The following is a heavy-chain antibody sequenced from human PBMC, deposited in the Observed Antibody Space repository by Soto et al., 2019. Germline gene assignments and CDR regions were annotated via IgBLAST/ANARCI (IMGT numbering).Heavy chain of an antibody. CDR3: ARDRGAVTGQYFDY. V-gene: IGHV3-11*05. Sequence: QVHLEESGGGLVKPGGSLRLSCAASGFTFSAVYMSWIRQAPNKGLEYISYISSSGTSANYAESVKGRFTISRDNAKNSLYLQMNSLRAEDTAVYYCARDRGAVTGQYFDYWGQGALVTVSS. J-gene: IGHJ4*02. CDR1: GFTFSAVY. D-gene: IGHD6-19*01. CDR2: ISSSGTSA.